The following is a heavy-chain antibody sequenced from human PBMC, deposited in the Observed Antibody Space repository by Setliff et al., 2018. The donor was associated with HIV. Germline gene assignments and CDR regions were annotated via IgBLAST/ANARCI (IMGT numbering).Heavy chain of an antibody. CDR1: GFTFNNYW. CDR3: VGMDIVVVLPPDV. D-gene: IGHD2-21*01. J-gene: IGHJ6*02. V-gene: IGHV3-30*02. Sequence: GGSLRLSCAVSGFTFNNYWIVWVRQAPGKGLEWVAFIRYDATDKYYAESVRGRFTISRDNSKNTLYLQMNSLRAEDTAVYYCVGMDIVVVLPPDVWGQGTTVTVSS. CDR2: IRYDATDK.